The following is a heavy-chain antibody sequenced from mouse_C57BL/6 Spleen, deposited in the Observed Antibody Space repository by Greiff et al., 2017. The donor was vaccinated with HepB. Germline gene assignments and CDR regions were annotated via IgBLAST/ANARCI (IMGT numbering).Heavy chain of an antibody. D-gene: IGHD2-4*01. J-gene: IGHJ3*01. Sequence: QVQLKQPGAELVKPGASVKLSCKASGYTFTSYWMQWVKQRPGQGLEWIGEIDPSDSYTNYNQKFKGKATLTVDTSSSTAYMQLSSLTSEDSAVYYCARSRDYDDAAWFAYWGQGTLVTVSA. CDR3: ARSRDYDDAAWFAY. V-gene: IGHV1-50*01. CDR1: GYTFTSYW. CDR2: IDPSDSYT.